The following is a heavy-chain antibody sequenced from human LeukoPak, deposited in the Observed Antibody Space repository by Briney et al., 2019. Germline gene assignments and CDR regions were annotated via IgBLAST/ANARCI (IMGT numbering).Heavy chain of an antibody. V-gene: IGHV3-30*03. CDR2: ISYDGSNK. Sequence: GGSLRLSCAASGFTFSSYGMHWVRQAPGKGLEWVAVISYDGSNKYYADSVKGRFTISRDNSKNTLYLQMNSLRAEDTAVYYCARERDILTGYYTSNFDYWGQGTLVTVSS. J-gene: IGHJ4*02. CDR3: ARERDILTGYYTSNFDY. CDR1: GFTFSSYG. D-gene: IGHD3-9*01.